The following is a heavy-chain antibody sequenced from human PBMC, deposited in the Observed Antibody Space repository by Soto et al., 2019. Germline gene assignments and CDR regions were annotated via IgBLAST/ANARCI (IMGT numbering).Heavy chain of an antibody. CDR2: INSDSSSI. CDR1: GFTVSSNY. Sequence: PGGSLRLSCAASGFTVSSNYMNWVRQAPGKGLEWISSINSDSSSIYHADSVKGRFTISRDNAKNSVDLQMNSLRDEDTAVYYCARSYYHDSSAYYYDYWGQGALVTVS. CDR3: ARSYYHDSSAYYYDY. V-gene: IGHV3-48*02. J-gene: IGHJ4*02. D-gene: IGHD3-22*01.